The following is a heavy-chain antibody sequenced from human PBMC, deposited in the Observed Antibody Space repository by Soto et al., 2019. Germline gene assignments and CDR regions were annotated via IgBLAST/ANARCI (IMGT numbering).Heavy chain of an antibody. J-gene: IGHJ3*02. V-gene: IGHV1-2*02. CDR2: INPATGAA. Sequence: QLHLVQSGAVVKKPGASVTVSCSASGYPVTAYYMHWVRQAPGRGLEWMGGINPATGAAKYTQTCQGRVTMTRATSTSTVFMELSGLTSEDTAVFYCARGGGVGVAGSAAFDMWGQGTLVTVYS. D-gene: IGHD3-3*01. CDR1: GYPVTAYY. CDR3: ARGGGVGVAGSAAFDM.